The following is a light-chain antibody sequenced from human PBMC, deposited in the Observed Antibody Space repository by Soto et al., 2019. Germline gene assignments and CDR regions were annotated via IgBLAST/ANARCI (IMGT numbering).Light chain of an antibody. J-gene: IGKJ1*01. V-gene: IGKV3-15*01. Sequence: ERVMTQSPVTLSVSPGESVTLSCRASQSVGSNLAWYQQKVGQAPRLLIYGVSTRATGIPARFSGSGSGRQFTLTISSLQSEDSAVYYCQQYHNWPQTFGQGTKVEIK. CDR3: QQYHNWPQT. CDR2: GVS. CDR1: QSVGSN.